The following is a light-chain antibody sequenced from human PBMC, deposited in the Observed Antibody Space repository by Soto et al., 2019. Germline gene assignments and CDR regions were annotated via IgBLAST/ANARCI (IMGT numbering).Light chain of an antibody. CDR3: QQYTSSPYT. Sequence: DIVMTQSPDSLAVSLGETATINCKSSQRVLFTSYTMAFLGWYQQKPGQPPKLLIYRASTRESGVPDRCSGSGSGTDFTITISSLQAEAVAVYYCQQYTSSPYTFCQGTKRAIK. CDR2: RAS. V-gene: IGKV4-1*01. CDR1: QRVLFTSYTMAF. J-gene: IGKJ2*01.